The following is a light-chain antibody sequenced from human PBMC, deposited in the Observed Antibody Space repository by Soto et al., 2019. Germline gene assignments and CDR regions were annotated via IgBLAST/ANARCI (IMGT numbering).Light chain of an antibody. V-gene: IGKV3-20*01. CDR3: LQYNKWPRT. J-gene: IGKJ1*01. Sequence: EIVLTQSPGTLSLSPGDRATLSCRASQTIRNNYLAWYQQKPGQAPRLLIYGASSRAAGSPDRFSGSGSGTDFTLTISRLEPEDFAVYFCLQYNKWPRTFGQGTKVDIK. CDR2: GAS. CDR1: QTIRNNY.